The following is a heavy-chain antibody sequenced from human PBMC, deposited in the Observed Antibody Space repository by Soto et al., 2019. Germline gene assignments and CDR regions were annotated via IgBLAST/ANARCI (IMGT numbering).Heavy chain of an antibody. Sequence: SGPTLVNPTQTLTLTCTFSGFSLSTSGRCVSWIRQPPGKALEWLALIDWDDDKYYSTSLKTRLTISKDTSKNQVVLTMTNMDPLSTATYYCARRHLYGDYYYFDDWGQGTLVTVSS. D-gene: IGHD4-17*01. CDR3: ARRHLYGDYYYFDD. CDR1: GFSLSTSGRC. V-gene: IGHV2-70*01. CDR2: IDWDDDK. J-gene: IGHJ4*02.